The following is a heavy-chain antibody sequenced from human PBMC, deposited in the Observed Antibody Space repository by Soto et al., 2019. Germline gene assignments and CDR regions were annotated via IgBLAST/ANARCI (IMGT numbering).Heavy chain of an antibody. D-gene: IGHD1-1*01. CDR2: IIPIFGTA. CDR3: ARDLYEERLGVYGMDV. V-gene: IGHV1-69*13. CDR1: GGTFSSYA. Sequence: SVKVSCKASGGTFSSYAISWVRQAPGQGLEWMGGIIPIFGTANYAQKFQGRVTITADESTSTAYMELSSLRSEDTAVYYCARDLYEERLGVYGMDVWGQGTTVTVYS. J-gene: IGHJ6*02.